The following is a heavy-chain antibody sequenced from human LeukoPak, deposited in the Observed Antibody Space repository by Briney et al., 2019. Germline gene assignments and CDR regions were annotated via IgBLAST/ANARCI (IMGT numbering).Heavy chain of an antibody. CDR3: ARDYSGSYSGDAFDI. J-gene: IGHJ3*02. CDR1: GGSISSYY. CDR2: ISDIGSI. Sequence: SETLSLTCTVSGGSISSYYWSWIRQPPGKGLEWIAYISDIGSINYNPSLKSRVTISLDTSKNQFSLKLSSVTAADTAVYYCARDYSGSYSGDAFDIWGQGTMVTVSS. V-gene: IGHV4-59*12. D-gene: IGHD1-26*01.